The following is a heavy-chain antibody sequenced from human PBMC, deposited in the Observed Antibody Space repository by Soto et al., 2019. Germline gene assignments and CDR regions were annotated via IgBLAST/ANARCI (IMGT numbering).Heavy chain of an antibody. J-gene: IGHJ5*02. CDR1: GGSIRSSSYY. V-gene: IGHV4-39*01. CDR3: ASPKIAFYNWFDP. Sequence: QLQLQESGPGLVKPSEILSLTCTVSGGSIRSSSYYWGWIRQPPGKGLEWIGSIYYSGSTYYNPSLKSRVCISVDTSKNQFSLKLSSVTAADTAVYYCASPKIAFYNWFDPWGQGTLVTVSS. CDR2: IYYSGST. D-gene: IGHD3-3*02.